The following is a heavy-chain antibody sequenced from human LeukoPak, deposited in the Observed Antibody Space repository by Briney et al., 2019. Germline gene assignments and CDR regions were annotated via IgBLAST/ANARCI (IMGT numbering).Heavy chain of an antibody. V-gene: IGHV3-33*01. J-gene: IGHJ4*02. CDR2: IWNDGSNK. CDR1: GFSFYTYG. D-gene: IGHD4-17*01. Sequence: GGSLRLSCAVSGFSFYTYGIHWVRHAPGKGLEWVAVIWNDGSNKYYADSVKGRFTISRDNSKNTLYLQMNSLRAEDTAVYYCARDLSFRNGDYDYWGQGTLVTVSS. CDR3: ARDLSFRNGDYDY.